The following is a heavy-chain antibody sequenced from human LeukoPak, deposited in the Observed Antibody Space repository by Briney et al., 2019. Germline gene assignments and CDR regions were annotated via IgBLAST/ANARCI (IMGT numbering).Heavy chain of an antibody. D-gene: IGHD4-17*01. Sequence: GGSLRLSCAASGFTFSSYSMNWVRQAPGKGLEWVSSISSGSSYIYYADSVKGRFTISRDNAKNSLYLQMNSLRAEDTAVYYCARGQTTVTYLDDRDYWGQGTLVTVSS. CDR1: GFTFSSYS. V-gene: IGHV3-21*01. J-gene: IGHJ4*02. CDR2: ISSGSSYI. CDR3: ARGQTTVTYLDDRDY.